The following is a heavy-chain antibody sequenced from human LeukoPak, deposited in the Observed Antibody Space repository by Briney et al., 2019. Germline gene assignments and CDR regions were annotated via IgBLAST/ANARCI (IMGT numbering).Heavy chain of an antibody. J-gene: IGHJ4*02. Sequence: ASVKVSCKASGYTFTSYAMHWVRQALGQRLEWMGWINAGNGNTKYSQKFQGRVTITRDTSASTAYMELSSLRSEDTAVYYCARDIDGSSWYFDYWGQGTLVTVSS. CDR3: ARDIDGSSWYFDY. CDR1: GYTFTSYA. D-gene: IGHD6-13*01. CDR2: INAGNGNT. V-gene: IGHV1-3*01.